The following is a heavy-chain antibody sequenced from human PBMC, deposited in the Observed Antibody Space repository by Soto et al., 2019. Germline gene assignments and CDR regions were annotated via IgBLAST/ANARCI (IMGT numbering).Heavy chain of an antibody. J-gene: IGHJ4*02. D-gene: IGHD1-26*01. CDR1: GFTFSFFA. Sequence: PGGSLRLSCAASGFTFSFFAMTWVRQPPGKGLEWVSSITKSGDNTWYEDSVRGRFTISRDNSKTTLYLQMSSLRVEDTAMYYCARDNSGSYYPDYWGQGTLVTVSS. CDR3: ARDNSGSYYPDY. CDR2: ITKSGDNT. V-gene: IGHV3-23*01.